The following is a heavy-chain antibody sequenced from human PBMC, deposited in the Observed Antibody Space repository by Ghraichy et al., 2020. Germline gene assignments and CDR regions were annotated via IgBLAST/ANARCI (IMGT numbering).Heavy chain of an antibody. CDR3: AKDLSAYLWEDSYYGMDV. CDR2: ISWSNTYI. D-gene: IGHD1-26*01. V-gene: IGHV3-9*01. Sequence: SLRLSCAASGFTFDDYAMHWVRQVPGKGLEWVSGISWSNTYIVYADSVKGRFTISRDNAKNSLYLQMNSLRAEDTAFYYCAKDLSAYLWEDSYYGMDVWGQGTTVTVSS. J-gene: IGHJ6*02. CDR1: GFTFDDYA.